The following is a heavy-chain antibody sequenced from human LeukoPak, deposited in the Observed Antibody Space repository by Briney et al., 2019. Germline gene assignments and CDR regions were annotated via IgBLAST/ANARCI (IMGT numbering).Heavy chain of an antibody. CDR3: ARRMAESYYDSSGYPSLGY. V-gene: IGHV1-24*01. CDR1: GYTLTELS. D-gene: IGHD3-22*01. CDR2: FDPEDGET. J-gene: IGHJ4*02. Sequence: ASVKVSCKVSGYTLTELSMHWVRQAPGKGLEWMGGFDPEDGETIYAQKFQGRVTMTEDTSTDTAYMELSRLTSDDTGVYYCARRMAESYYDSSGYPSLGYWGQGTLVTVSS.